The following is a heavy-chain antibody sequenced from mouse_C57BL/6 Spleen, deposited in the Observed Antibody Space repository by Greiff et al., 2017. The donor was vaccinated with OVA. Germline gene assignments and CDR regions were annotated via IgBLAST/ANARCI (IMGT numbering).Heavy chain of an antibody. CDR1: GFTFSDFY. Sequence: EVNVVESGGGLVQSGRSLRLSCATSGFTFSDFYMEWVRQAPGKGLEWIAASRNKANDYTTEYSASVKGRFIFSRDTSQSILYLQMNALRAEDTAIYYCARDADYGSSYWYFDVWGTGTTVTVSS. D-gene: IGHD1-1*01. CDR3: ARDADYGSSYWYFDV. V-gene: IGHV7-1*01. CDR2: SRNKANDYTT. J-gene: IGHJ1*03.